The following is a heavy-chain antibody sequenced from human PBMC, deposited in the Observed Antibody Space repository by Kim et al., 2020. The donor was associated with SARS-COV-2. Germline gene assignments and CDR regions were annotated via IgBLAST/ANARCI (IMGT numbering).Heavy chain of an antibody. D-gene: IGHD3-10*01. J-gene: IGHJ6*02. V-gene: IGHV4-34*12. Sequence: SETLSLTCAVYGGSFSGYYWSWIRQPPGKGLEWIGEIIHSGSTNYNPSLKSRVTISVDTSKNQFSLKLSSVTAADTAVYYCARVKFVYSYGSGGMDVWGQGTTVTVSS. CDR2: IIHSGST. CDR1: GGSFSGYY. CDR3: ARVKFVYSYGSGGMDV.